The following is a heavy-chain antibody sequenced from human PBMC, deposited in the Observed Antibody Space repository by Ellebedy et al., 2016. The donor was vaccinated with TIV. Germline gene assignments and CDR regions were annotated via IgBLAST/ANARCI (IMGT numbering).Heavy chain of an antibody. CDR2: IRYKPRSYTI. J-gene: IGHJ5*02. CDR3: ARSGSYYWIDP. Sequence: GESLKISCVASGFTFSDHYMDWVRQAPGKGLEWVGRIRYKPRSYTIEYAASVKGRFTISRDDSTNSLYLQMNSLKTEDTAVYYCARSGSYYWIDPWGQGTLVTVSS. CDR1: GFTFSDHY. D-gene: IGHD1-26*01. V-gene: IGHV3-72*01.